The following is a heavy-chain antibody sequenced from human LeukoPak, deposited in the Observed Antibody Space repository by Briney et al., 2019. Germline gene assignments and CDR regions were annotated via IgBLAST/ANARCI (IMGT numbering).Heavy chain of an antibody. J-gene: IGHJ1*01. D-gene: IGHD3-22*01. CDR3: AEDYYDSRSPVQH. CDR2: ISSSGSTI. V-gene: IGHV3-11*01. CDR1: GFTFSGYY. Sequence: GGSLRLSCAASGFTFSGYYMSWIRQAPGKGLEWVSYISSSGSTIYYADSVKGRFTISRDNAKNSLYLQMNSLRAEDTAVYYCAEDYYDSRSPVQHWGQGTLVTVSS.